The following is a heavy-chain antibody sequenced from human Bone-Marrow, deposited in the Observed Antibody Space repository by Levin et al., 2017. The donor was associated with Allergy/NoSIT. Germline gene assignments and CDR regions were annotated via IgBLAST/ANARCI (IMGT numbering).Heavy chain of an antibody. D-gene: IGHD2-2*01. Sequence: SQTLSLTCTVPGGSISSYYWSWIRQPPGKGLEWIGYTYYSGSTNYNPSLMCRVTISVDTSKNQFALKRSSVTAADTAVDYWARGVVPAAAEFDYWGQGTLVTVSS. J-gene: IGHJ4*02. V-gene: IGHV4-59*01. CDR1: GGSISSYY. CDR2: TYYSGST. CDR3: ARGVVPAAAEFDY.